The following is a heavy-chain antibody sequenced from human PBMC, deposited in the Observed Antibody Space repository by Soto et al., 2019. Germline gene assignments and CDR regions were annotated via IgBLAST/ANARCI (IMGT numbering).Heavy chain of an antibody. V-gene: IGHV3-30*18. CDR1: GFAFSSSG. CDR3: AKTVSIAVVAAPNFDS. J-gene: IGHJ4*02. D-gene: IGHD2-15*01. CDR2: ISFDGNNK. Sequence: QVQLVESGGGVVRPGTSIRLSCAASGFAFSSSGMHWVRHVPGKGLEWVAAISFDGNNKYHADSVKGRFTVSRDNSKNTLYLQMNGLRGEDTAVYYCAKTVSIAVVAAPNFDSWGQGTLVTVSS.